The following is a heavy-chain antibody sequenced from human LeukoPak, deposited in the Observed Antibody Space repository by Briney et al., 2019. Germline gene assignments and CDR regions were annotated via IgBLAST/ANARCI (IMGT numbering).Heavy chain of an antibody. V-gene: IGHV3-48*04. J-gene: IGHJ6*04. D-gene: IGHD3-10*02. Sequence: GGSLRLSCAASGFTFTNAWMNWVRQAPGKGLEWVSYISSSGSTIYYADSVKGRFTISRDNAKNSLYLQMNSLRAEDTAVYYCAELGITMIGGVWSKGTTVTISS. CDR2: ISSSGSTI. CDR1: GFTFTNAW. CDR3: AELGITMIGGV.